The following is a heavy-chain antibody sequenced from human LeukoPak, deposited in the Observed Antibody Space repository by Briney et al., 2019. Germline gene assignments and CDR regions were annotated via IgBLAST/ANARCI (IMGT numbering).Heavy chain of an antibody. D-gene: IGHD3/OR15-3a*01. Sequence: SETLSLTCTVSGGSISSSNSYWGWIRQPPGKGLEWIGSIYYSGNTYYNASLKSQISISINTSNNQFSLRLTSVTPADTAVYYCARQTGSGLFILPGGQGTLVTVSS. CDR1: GGSISSSNSY. CDR2: IYYSGNT. V-gene: IGHV4-39*01. CDR3: ARQTGSGLFILP. J-gene: IGHJ4*02.